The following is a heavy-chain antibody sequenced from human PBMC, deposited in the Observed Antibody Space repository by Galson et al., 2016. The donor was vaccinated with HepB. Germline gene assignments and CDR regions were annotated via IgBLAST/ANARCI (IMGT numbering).Heavy chain of an antibody. D-gene: IGHD3-22*01. CDR3: ARGPVVTYYSGPTWFDP. Sequence: SLRLSCAVSGFGVGSTYMNWVRQAQGEGLEWASVIYSNGRTYYADSVRGRFTVSRDRSKNILYLQMNSLRVEDTAVYYCARGPVVTYYSGPTWFDPWGQGTLVTVSS. CDR2: IYSNGRT. V-gene: IGHV3-53*01. CDR1: GFGVGSTY. J-gene: IGHJ5*02.